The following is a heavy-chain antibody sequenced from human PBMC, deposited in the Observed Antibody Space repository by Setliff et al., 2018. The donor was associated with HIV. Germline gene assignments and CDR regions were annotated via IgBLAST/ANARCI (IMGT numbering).Heavy chain of an antibody. J-gene: IGHJ4*02. CDR1: DSAMDSYY. V-gene: IGHV4-59*12. Sequence: KPSETLSLTCTVSDSAMDSYYWSWVRQSPGKGLEYIGYIYWTGKTDYNPSLKSRVTISLDTSGNQFSLKLNSVTGADTAVYYCARGLGRGSGTYYNPPGYWGPGTLVTVSS. CDR3: ARGLGRGSGTYYNPPGY. CDR2: IYWTGKT. D-gene: IGHD3-10*01.